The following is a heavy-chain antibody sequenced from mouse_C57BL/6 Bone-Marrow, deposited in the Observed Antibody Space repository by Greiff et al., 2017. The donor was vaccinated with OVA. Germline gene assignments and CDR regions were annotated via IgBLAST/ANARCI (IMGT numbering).Heavy chain of an antibody. V-gene: IGHV1-80*01. J-gene: IGHJ2*01. CDR2: IYPGDGDT. CDR1: GYAFSSYW. D-gene: IGHD1-1*01. Sequence: VKLVESGAELVKPGASVKISCKASGYAFSSYWMNWVKQRPGKGLEWIGQIYPGDGDTNYNGKFKGKATLTADKSSSTAYMQLSSLTSEDSAVYCGARYVTTVEAPFDYWGQGTTLTVSS. CDR3: ARYVTTVEAPFDY.